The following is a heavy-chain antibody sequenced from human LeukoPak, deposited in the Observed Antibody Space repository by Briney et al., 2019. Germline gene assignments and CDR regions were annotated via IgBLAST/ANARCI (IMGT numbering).Heavy chain of an antibody. CDR1: GGSISSGGYY. D-gene: IGHD2-21*01. V-gene: IGHV4-31*03. J-gene: IGHJ4*02. CDR3: ARKLWSGERHYLDS. Sequence: PSETLSLTCTVSGGSISSGGYYWSWIRQHPGKGLEWIGYIYYSGSTYYNPSLKSRVTISVDTSQNQFSLKLTSVTGADTAVYYCARKLWSGERHYLDSWGQGTLVTVSS. CDR2: IYYSGST.